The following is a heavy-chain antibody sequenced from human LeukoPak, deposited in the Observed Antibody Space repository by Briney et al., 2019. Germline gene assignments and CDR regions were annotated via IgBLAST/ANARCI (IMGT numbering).Heavy chain of an antibody. V-gene: IGHV3-30*18. Sequence: RSLRLSCAASGFTFSRYGMHWVRQAPGKGLEWVAVISYDGSNKYYADSVKGRFTISRDNSKNTLYLQMNSLRADDTAVYYCAKDGPYCSGGSCYSRFLLVCTMDVWGQGTTVIVSS. CDR1: GFTFSRYG. CDR2: ISYDGSNK. J-gene: IGHJ6*02. D-gene: IGHD2-15*01. CDR3: AKDGPYCSGGSCYSRFLLVCTMDV.